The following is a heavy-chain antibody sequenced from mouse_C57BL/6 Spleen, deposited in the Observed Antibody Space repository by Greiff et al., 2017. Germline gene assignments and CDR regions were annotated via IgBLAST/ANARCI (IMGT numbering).Heavy chain of an antibody. CDR2: ISSGSSTI. CDR3: ARGVLRFYAMDY. V-gene: IGHV5-17*01. D-gene: IGHD1-1*01. J-gene: IGHJ4*01. Sequence: EVHLVESGGGLVKPGGSLKLSCAASGFTFSDYGMHWVRQAPEKGLEWVSYISSGSSTIYYADTVKGRFTISRDHAKNTLFLQMTSLRSEDTAMYYCARGVLRFYAMDYWGQGTSVTVSS. CDR1: GFTFSDYG.